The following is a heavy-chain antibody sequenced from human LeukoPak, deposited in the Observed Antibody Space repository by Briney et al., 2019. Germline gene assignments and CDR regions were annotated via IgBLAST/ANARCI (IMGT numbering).Heavy chain of an antibody. CDR1: GGSISSYY. D-gene: IGHD3-22*01. V-gene: IGHV4-59*01. J-gene: IGHJ6*03. Sequence: SETLSLTCTVSGGSISSYYWSWIRQPPGKGLEWIGYIYYSGSTNYNPSLKSRVTILVDTPNNQFSLKLSSVTAADTAVYYCARHTLGGDSSGYYYGPSYYYMDVWGKGTTVTVSS. CDR3: ARHTLGGDSSGYYYGPSYYYMDV. CDR2: IYYSGST.